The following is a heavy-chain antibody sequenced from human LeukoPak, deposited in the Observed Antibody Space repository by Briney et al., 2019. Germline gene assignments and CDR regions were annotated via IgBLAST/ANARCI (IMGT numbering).Heavy chain of an antibody. D-gene: IGHD3-3*01. V-gene: IGHV4-38-2*01. Sequence: PSETLSLTCAVSGYSISSGYHWGWIRQPPGKGLEWIGSIYHSGTTYYNPSLKSRVTISVDTSKNQFSLKLSSVTAADTAVYYCASHYGSLYYFDYWGQGTLVTVSS. CDR3: ASHYGSLYYFDY. CDR2: IYHSGTT. J-gene: IGHJ4*02. CDR1: GYSISSGYH.